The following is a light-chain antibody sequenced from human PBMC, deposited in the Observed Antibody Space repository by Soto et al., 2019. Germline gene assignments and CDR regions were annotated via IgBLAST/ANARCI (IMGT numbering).Light chain of an antibody. CDR1: SSDVGAYNF. V-gene: IGLV2-14*03. CDR3: SAYTVSRTYV. Sequence: QSVLTQPASVSGSPGQSITISCTGTSSDVGAYNFVSWHQQHPGKAPKLMIYNVYDRPSGISYRFSGSKSGNTASLTISGLQGEDEADYYCSAYTVSRTYVFGTVPKLTVL. J-gene: IGLJ1*01. CDR2: NVY.